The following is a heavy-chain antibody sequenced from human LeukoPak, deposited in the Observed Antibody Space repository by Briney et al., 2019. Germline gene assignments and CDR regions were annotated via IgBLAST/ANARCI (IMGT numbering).Heavy chain of an antibody. Sequence: GESLKISCKGSGYRFTSYWIGWVRQMPGKGLEWMGIIYPGDSDTRCSPSFQGRVTISADKSISTAYLQWGSLKASDTAMYYCARRGGHYDSSGAAGCWGQGTLVTVSS. J-gene: IGHJ4*02. V-gene: IGHV5-51*01. CDR1: GYRFTSYW. CDR3: ARRGGHYDSSGAAGC. CDR2: IYPGDSDT. D-gene: IGHD3-22*01.